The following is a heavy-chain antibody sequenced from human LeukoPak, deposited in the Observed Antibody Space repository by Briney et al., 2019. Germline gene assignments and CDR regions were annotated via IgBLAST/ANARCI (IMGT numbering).Heavy chain of an antibody. CDR1: GFTFSSYR. D-gene: IGHD2-15*01. V-gene: IGHV3-33*01. J-gene: IGHJ4*02. CDR2: IWYDGNNK. Sequence: GRSLTLSCAASGFTFSSYRMHWVRQAPGKGLEWVAVIWYDGNNKYYADSVKGRITIARDNFKMTLYLQMNSLRAEDTAVYYCARSTRLGGPYCLDYWGQGTLVTVSS. CDR3: ARSTRLGGPYCLDY.